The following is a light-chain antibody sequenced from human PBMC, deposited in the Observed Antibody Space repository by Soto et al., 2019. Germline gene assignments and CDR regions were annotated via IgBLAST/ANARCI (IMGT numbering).Light chain of an antibody. V-gene: IGKV1-5*01. CDR1: QSISRW. Sequence: DIQMTPSPSTLSASVLDTVTITFRSSQSISRWLAWYQQKPGKAPKILISDASILESGVPSRFSGTGSGTEFTLTISSLQPEDFATYFCQKANSFPINFGQGTRLEIK. CDR3: QKANSFPIN. CDR2: DAS. J-gene: IGKJ5*01.